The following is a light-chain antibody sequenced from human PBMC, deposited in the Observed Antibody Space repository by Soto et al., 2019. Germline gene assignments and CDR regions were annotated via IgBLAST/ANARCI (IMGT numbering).Light chain of an antibody. Sequence: QSVLPQPASVSGSPGQAITITCTGTSSDVGAYNHVFWYQQHPGKVPKVMISEVNNRPSGVSNRFSASMSGNTASLTISRLQAEDVATYYCSSFTSGGTWVFGGGTQRTVL. V-gene: IGLV2-14*03. J-gene: IGLJ3*02. CDR3: SSFTSGGTWV. CDR2: EVN. CDR1: SSDVGAYNH.